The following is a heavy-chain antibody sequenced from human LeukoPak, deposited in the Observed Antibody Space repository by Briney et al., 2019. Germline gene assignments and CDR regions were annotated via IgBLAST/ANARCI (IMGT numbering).Heavy chain of an antibody. CDR2: ISSSSSYI. J-gene: IGHJ3*02. V-gene: IGHV3-21*04. Sequence: GGSLRLSCAASGFTFSSYSMNWVRQAPGKGLEWVSSISSSSSYIYYADSVKGRFTISRDNAKNSLYLQMNSLRAEDTAVYYCASDTVTTSHAFDIWGQGTMDTVSS. CDR1: GFTFSSYS. CDR3: ASDTVTTSHAFDI. D-gene: IGHD4-17*01.